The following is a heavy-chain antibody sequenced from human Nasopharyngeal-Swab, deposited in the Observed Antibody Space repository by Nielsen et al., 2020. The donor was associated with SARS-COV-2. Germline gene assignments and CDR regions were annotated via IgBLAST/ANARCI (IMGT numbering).Heavy chain of an antibody. CDR2: IKQDGSEK. CDR3: ARDLDYYDSSGYDY. CDR1: GFTFSSYW. J-gene: IGHJ4*02. V-gene: IGHV3-7*01. Sequence: GESLKLPCAASGFTFSSYWMSWVRQAPGKGLEWVANIKQDGSEKYYVDSVKGRFTISRDNAKNSLYLQMNSLRAEDTAVYYCARDLDYYDSSGYDYWGQGTLVTVSS. D-gene: IGHD3-22*01.